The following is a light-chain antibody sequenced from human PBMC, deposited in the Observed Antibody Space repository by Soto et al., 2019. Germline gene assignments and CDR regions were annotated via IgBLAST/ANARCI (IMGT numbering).Light chain of an antibody. CDR2: EVS. V-gene: IGLV2-14*01. CDR1: SSDVGGYNY. J-gene: IGLJ3*02. Sequence: QSALTRPASVSGSPGQSITISCTGTSSDVGGYNYVSWYQQYPGKAPKLMIYEVSNRPSGVSNRFSGSKSGNTASLTISGLQAEDEADYYCSSYTSSSTLVFGGGTKVTVL. CDR3: SSYTSSSTLV.